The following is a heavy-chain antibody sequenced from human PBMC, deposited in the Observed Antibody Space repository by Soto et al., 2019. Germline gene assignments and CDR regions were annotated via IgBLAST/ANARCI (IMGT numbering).Heavy chain of an antibody. CDR1: GFTFSSYW. CDR3: ARSRDGYSFYFYYGMDG. CDR2: IKQDGSEK. Sequence: GGSLRLSCAASGFTFSSYWMSWVRQAPGKGLEWVANIKQDGSEKYYVDSVKGRFTISRDNAKDSLYLQMNSLRAEDTAVYYCARSRDGYSFYFYYGMDGWGQGTTVTVSS. D-gene: IGHD4-4*01. J-gene: IGHJ6*02. V-gene: IGHV3-7*03.